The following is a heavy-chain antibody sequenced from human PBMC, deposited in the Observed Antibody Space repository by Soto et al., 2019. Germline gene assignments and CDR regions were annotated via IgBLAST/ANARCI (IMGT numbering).Heavy chain of an antibody. CDR1: GFTFSSYA. V-gene: IGHV3-23*01. CDR3: ASLIVLVPAALPGPHFDY. CDR2: ISGSGGST. J-gene: IGHJ4*02. Sequence: PGGVLRLSWAASGFTFSSYAMSWVRQAPGKGLEWVSAISGSGGSTYYADSVKGRFTISRDNSKNTLYLQMNSLRAEDTAVYYCASLIVLVPAALPGPHFDYWGQGTLVTVSS. D-gene: IGHD2-2*01.